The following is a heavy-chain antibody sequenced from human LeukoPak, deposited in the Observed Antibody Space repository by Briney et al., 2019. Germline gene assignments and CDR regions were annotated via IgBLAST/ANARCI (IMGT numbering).Heavy chain of an antibody. CDR1: GDSIRSSNYS. Sequence: SETLSLTCIVSGDSIRSSNYSWGWIRQPPGKGLEWIGNIYYSGSTNYNPSLKSRVTISVDKSKNQFSLKLSSVTAADTAVYYCASRAYANPFDYWGQGTLVTVSS. CDR3: ASRAYANPFDY. D-gene: IGHD2-8*01. V-gene: IGHV4-39*07. J-gene: IGHJ4*02. CDR2: IYYSGST.